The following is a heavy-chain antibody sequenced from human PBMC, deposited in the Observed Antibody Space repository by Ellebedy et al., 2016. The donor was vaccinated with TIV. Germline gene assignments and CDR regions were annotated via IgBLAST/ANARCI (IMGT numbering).Heavy chain of an antibody. D-gene: IGHD1-26*01. Sequence: SETLSLTXTVSGGSISSYYWSWIRQPPGKGLEWIGYIYYSGSTNYNPSLKSRVTISVDTSKNQFSLKLSSVTAADTAVYYCARDLSGIVGAGDAFDIWGQGTMVTVSS. V-gene: IGHV4-59*01. CDR1: GGSISSYY. CDR3: ARDLSGIVGAGDAFDI. CDR2: IYYSGST. J-gene: IGHJ3*02.